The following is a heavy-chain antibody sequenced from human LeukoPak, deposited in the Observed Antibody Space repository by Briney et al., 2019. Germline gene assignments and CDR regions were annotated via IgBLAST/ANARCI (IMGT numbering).Heavy chain of an antibody. CDR2: IYSGGST. J-gene: IGHJ4*02. CDR3: AKYSWGAVAAPFDY. Sequence: PGGSLRLSCAASGFTVSSNYMSWVRQALGKGLEWVSVIYSGGSTYYADSVKGRFTISRDNSKNTLYLQMNSLRAEDTAVYYCAKYSWGAVAAPFDYWGQGTLVTVSS. CDR1: GFTVSSNY. V-gene: IGHV3-53*01. D-gene: IGHD6-19*01.